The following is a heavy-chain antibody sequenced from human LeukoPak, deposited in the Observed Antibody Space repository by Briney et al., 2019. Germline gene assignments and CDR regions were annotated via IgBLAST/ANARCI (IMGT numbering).Heavy chain of an antibody. J-gene: IGHJ4*02. D-gene: IGHD3-16*01. V-gene: IGHV3-74*01. CDR3: TRDLGTNTHFDY. CDR1: GFTFSSYW. Sequence: PGGSLRLSCAASGFTFSSYWMHWVRQAPEKGLVWVSRINSDGSVTRYADSVKGRFTISRDNAKNTLYLQMNGLRAEDTAVYYCTRDLGTNTHFDYWGQGTLVTVSS. CDR2: INSDGSVT.